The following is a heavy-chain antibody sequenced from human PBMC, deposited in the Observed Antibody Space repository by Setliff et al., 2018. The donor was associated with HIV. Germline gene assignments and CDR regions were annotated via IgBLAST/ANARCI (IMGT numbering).Heavy chain of an antibody. V-gene: IGHV4-38-2*01. CDR1: GFSISSGFF. D-gene: IGHD4-17*01. J-gene: IGHJ4*02. CDR3: ARVGTTVTSRLDY. CDR2: IYQSGTT. Sequence: PSETLSLTCAVSGFSISSGFFWGWVRQPPGKGLEWSGSIYQSGTTYYNPALKSRVTISVDTSKNQFSLRLTSVTAADTAVYFCARVGTTVTSRLDYWGQGTLVTVSS.